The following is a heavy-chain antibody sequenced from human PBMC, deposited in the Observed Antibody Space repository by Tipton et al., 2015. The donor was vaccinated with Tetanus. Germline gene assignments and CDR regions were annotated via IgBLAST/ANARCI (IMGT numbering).Heavy chain of an antibody. Sequence: TLSLTCSVSGFSVSSSAYYWGWIRQPPGKGLEWIGSAYYSGTTKYNPALKSRVTISVDASKNQFSLELTSVTAADTAVYYCARHAGAGATIWGTDYWGQGTLVTVSS. V-gene: IGHV4-39*01. CDR2: AYYSGTT. D-gene: IGHD3-9*01. J-gene: IGHJ4*02. CDR3: ARHAGAGATIWGTDY. CDR1: GFSVSSSAYY.